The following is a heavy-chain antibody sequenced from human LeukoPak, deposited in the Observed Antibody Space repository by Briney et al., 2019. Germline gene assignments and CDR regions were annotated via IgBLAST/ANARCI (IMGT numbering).Heavy chain of an antibody. J-gene: IGHJ4*02. D-gene: IGHD2-15*01. CDR2: IKQDGSEK. CDR1: GFTFSRYY. Sequence: PGGSLRLSCAASGFTFSRYYMSWVRQAPGKGLEWVANIKQDGSEKYYVDSVKGRFTISRDNAKNSLYLQMNSLGVEDTAIYYCARDGYCTSGSRYIDYLGQGTLVTVSS. CDR3: ARDGYCTSGSRYIDY. V-gene: IGHV3-7*01.